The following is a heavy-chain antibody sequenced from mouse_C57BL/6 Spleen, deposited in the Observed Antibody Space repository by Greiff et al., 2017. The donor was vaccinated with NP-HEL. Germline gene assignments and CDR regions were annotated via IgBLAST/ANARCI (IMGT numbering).Heavy chain of an antibody. CDR3: ARRGGGGGDGG. CDR2: IDPSDSYT. D-gene: IGHD1-1*02. V-gene: IGHV1-50*01. Sequence: QVQLQQPGAELVKPGASVKLSCKASGYTFTSYWMHWVKQRPGQGLEWIGEIDPSDSYTNYNQKFKGKATLTVDTSSSTAYMQLSSLTSEDSAVYYCARRGGGGGDGGWGQGTTVTVSS. J-gene: IGHJ2*01. CDR1: GYTFTSYW.